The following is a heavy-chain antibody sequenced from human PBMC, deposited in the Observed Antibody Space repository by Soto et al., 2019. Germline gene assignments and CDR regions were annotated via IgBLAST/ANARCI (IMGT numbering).Heavy chain of an antibody. CDR1: GFTFSSYW. D-gene: IGHD3-16*02. V-gene: IGHV3-74*01. J-gene: IGHJ4*02. CDR2: INSDGSST. CDR3: ASSLNPYDYVWGSYRQKGTFDY. Sequence: GGSLRLSYAASGFTFSSYWMHWVRQAPGKGLVWVSRINSDGSSTSYADSVKGRFTISRDNAKNTLYLQMNSLRAEDTAVYYCASSLNPYDYVWGSYRQKGTFDYWGQGTLVTVSS.